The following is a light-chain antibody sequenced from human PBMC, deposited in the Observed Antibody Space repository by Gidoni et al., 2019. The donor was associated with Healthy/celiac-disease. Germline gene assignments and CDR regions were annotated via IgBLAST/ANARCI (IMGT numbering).Light chain of an antibody. CDR3: QAWDSSPLV. V-gene: IGLV3-1*01. J-gene: IGLJ2*01. Sequence: YEVRQPQPGSGSPGQTASITCSGDKFGDKYACCYQQKPGPSPVLVIYQDSKRPSGIPERFSGSHSGHTATLTISGPHAMDAADYYCQAWDSSPLVFGGGTKLPVL. CDR2: QDS. CDR1: KFGDKY.